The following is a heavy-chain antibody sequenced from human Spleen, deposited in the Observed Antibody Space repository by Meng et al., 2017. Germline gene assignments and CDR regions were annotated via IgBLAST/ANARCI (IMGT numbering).Heavy chain of an antibody. J-gene: IGHJ4*02. CDR3: ASCDGVAVPGGVY. CDR1: GFIFSNYA. CDR2: IGGSGGST. V-gene: IGHV3-23*01. D-gene: IGHD6-19*01. Sequence: GESLKISCTASGFIFSNYAMSWVRQVPGKGLEWVSAIGGSGGSTYYADSVRGRFTISRDNSKNTLYLQMNSLRAEDTAVYYCASCDGVAVPGGVYWGQGTLVTVSS.